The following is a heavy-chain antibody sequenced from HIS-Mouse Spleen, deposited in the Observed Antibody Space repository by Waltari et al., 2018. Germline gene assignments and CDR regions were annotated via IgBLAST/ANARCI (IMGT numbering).Heavy chain of an antibody. CDR3: ARDLANYGVPDYGMDV. V-gene: IGHV3-30-3*01. D-gene: IGHD4-17*01. J-gene: IGHJ6*02. CDR1: GFTFSSYA. Sequence: GFTFSSYAMHWVRQAPGKGLEWVAVISYDGSNKYYADSVKGRFTISRDNSKNTLYLQMNSLRAEDTAVYYCARDLANYGVPDYGMDVWGQGTTVTVSS. CDR2: ISYDGSNK.